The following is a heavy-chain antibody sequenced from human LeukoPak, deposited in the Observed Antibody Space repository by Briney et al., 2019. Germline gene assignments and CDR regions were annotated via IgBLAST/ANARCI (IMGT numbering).Heavy chain of an antibody. J-gene: IGHJ4*02. CDR3: AKDIRDYYDSSGYYYYGFHFDY. CDR2: ISWDGGST. CDR1: GFTFDDYT. D-gene: IGHD3-22*01. Sequence: PGGSLRLSCAASGFTFDDYTMHWVRQAPGKGLEWVSLISWDGGSTYYADSVKGRFTISRDNSKNSLYLQMNSLRTEDTALYYCAKDIRDYYDSSGYYYYGFHFDYWGQGTLVTVSS. V-gene: IGHV3-43*01.